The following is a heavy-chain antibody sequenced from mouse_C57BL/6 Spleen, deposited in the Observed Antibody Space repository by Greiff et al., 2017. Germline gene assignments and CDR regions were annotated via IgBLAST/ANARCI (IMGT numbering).Heavy chain of an antibody. Sequence: QVQLQQSGAELVRPGASVTLSCKASGYTFTDYEMHWVKQTPVHGLEWIGAIDPETGGTAYNQKFKGKAILTADKSSSPAYMELRSLTSEDSADYYCRREETGSAWFAYWGQGTLVTVSA. J-gene: IGHJ3*01. CDR3: RREETGSAWFAY. V-gene: IGHV1-15*01. D-gene: IGHD4-1*01. CDR1: GYTFTDYE. CDR2: IDPETGGT.